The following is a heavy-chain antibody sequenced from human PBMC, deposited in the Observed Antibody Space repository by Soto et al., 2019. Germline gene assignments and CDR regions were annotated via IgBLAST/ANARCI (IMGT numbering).Heavy chain of an antibody. CDR1: GGSIRSSSYY. CDR3: AILWFGETLAVNSFDP. J-gene: IGHJ5*02. CDR2: IYHSGST. V-gene: IGHV4-39*07. Sequence: SETLSLTCSFSGGSIRSSSYYLGWIRQPPGKGLEWIGSIYHSGSTNYNPSLKSRVTISVDKSKNQFSLKLSSVTAADTAVYYCAILWFGETLAVNSFDPWGQGTLVTVSS. D-gene: IGHD3-10*01.